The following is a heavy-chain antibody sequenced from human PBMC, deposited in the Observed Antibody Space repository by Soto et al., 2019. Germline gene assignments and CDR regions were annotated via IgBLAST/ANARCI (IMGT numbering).Heavy chain of an antibody. J-gene: IGHJ6*02. V-gene: IGHV1-18*01. CDR1: GYTFTSYG. CDR2: ISAYNGNT. Sequence: ASVKVSCKASGYTFTSYGISWVRQAPGQGLEWMGWISAYNGNTNYAQKLQGRITITTDKSTSTAYMELRSLRSEDTAVYYCARSDIVVVPAAMVPSRRYYYYGMDVWGQGTTVTVSS. D-gene: IGHD2-2*01. CDR3: ARSDIVVVPAAMVPSRRYYYYGMDV.